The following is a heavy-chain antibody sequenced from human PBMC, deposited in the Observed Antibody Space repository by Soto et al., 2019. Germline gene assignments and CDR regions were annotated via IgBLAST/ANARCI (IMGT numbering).Heavy chain of an antibody. V-gene: IGHV2-70*01. CDR1: GFSLSTSGMC. D-gene: IGHD3-10*01. CDR2: IDWDDDK. Sequence: SGPTLVNPTQTLTLTCTFSGFSLSTSGMCVSWIRQPPGKALEWLALIDWDDDKYYSTSLKTRLTISKDTSKNQVVLTMTNMDPVDTATYYCARIWHYYGSGSFFDYWGQGTLVTVSS. CDR3: ARIWHYYGSGSFFDY. J-gene: IGHJ4*02.